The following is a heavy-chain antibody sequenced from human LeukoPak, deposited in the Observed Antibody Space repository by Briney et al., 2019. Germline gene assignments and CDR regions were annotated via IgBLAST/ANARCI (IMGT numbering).Heavy chain of an antibody. CDR1: GGTFSNYA. CDR2: IIPLFGTA. J-gene: IGHJ4*02. D-gene: IGHD3-22*01. V-gene: IGHV1-69*13. CDR3: ARGWDYDSGGRPTAYVY. Sequence: SVKVSCKASGGTFSNYAINWVRQAPGPGLEWMGGIIPLFGTANYAQKFQGRVSITADESTTTVYMELNSLKSEDTAVYYCARGWDYDSGGRPTAYVYWGQGTLVTVSS.